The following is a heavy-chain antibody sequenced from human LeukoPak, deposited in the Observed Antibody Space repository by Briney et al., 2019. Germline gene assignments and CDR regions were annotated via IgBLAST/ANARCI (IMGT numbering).Heavy chain of an antibody. Sequence: PSQTLSLTCTVSGGSISSGGYYWSWIRKHPGKGLEWIGYIYYSGSTYYNPSLKSRVTISVDTSKNQFSLKLSSVTAADTAVYCCAREGVRSAVRGVTYWFDPWGQGTLVTVSS. D-gene: IGHD3-10*01. CDR3: AREGVRSAVRGVTYWFDP. CDR1: GGSISSGGYY. V-gene: IGHV4-31*03. J-gene: IGHJ5*02. CDR2: IYYSGST.